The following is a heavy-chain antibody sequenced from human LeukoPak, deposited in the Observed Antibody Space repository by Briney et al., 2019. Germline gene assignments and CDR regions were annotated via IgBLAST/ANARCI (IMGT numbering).Heavy chain of an antibody. Sequence: SETLSLTCTVSGGSISSYDWSWIRQPPGKGLEWVGYIYYSGSTNYNPSLTSRVTISVDTSKNQFSLKLNSVTAADTAVYYCARGWDGIAVAGSFDYWGQGTLVTVSS. CDR2: IYYSGST. V-gene: IGHV4-59*01. CDR1: GGSISSYD. CDR3: ARGWDGIAVAGSFDY. D-gene: IGHD6-19*01. J-gene: IGHJ4*02.